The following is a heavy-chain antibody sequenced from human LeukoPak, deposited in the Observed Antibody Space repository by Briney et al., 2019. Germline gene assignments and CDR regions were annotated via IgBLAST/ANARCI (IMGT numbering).Heavy chain of an antibody. D-gene: IGHD2-21*01. CDR1: GGSISSGDYY. CDR2: IYYSGST. CDR3: ARMVRMCWFDP. V-gene: IGHV4-30-4*08. Sequence: PSETLSLTXTVSGGSISSGDYYWSWIRQPPGKGLEWIGYIYYSGSTYYNPSLKSRVTISVDTSKNQFSLKLGSVTAADTAVYYCARMVRMCWFDPWGQGTLVTVSS. J-gene: IGHJ5*02.